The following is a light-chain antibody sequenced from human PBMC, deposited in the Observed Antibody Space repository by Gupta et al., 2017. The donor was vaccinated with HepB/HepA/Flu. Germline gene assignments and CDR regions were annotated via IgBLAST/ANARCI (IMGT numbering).Light chain of an antibody. Sequence: IVLTHSPVTLSLSPGERATLSCRASQTVTNNYLSWYQQRPGPTPRLLIYDASTRATAFPARCSGSGSGTDFTLTISSLEPEDVSVYYCQNYGNSPLTFGQGTKVEIK. V-gene: IGKV3-20*01. J-gene: IGKJ2*01. CDR2: DAS. CDR1: QTVTNNY. CDR3: QNYGNSPLT.